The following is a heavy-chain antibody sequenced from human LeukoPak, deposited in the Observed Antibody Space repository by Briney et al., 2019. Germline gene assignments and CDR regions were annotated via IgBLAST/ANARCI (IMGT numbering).Heavy chain of an antibody. Sequence: GGSLRLSCAASGFTFSSYALSWVRQAPGKGPEWVANIKQDESEKYYVDSVKGRFTISRDNAKDSMYLQMNSLRAEDTAVYYCTRDPYQGSGIYAQGDYWGQGTLVTVSS. V-gene: IGHV3-7*01. CDR1: GFTFSSYA. D-gene: IGHD1-26*01. CDR3: TRDPYQGSGIYAQGDY. CDR2: IKQDESEK. J-gene: IGHJ4*02.